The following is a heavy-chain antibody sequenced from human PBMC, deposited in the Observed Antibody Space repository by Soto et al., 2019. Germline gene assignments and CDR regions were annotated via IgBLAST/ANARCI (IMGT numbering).Heavy chain of an antibody. Sequence: GASVKVSCKASGYTFSDYFIHWVRQAPGQGLEWMGWINPNSGGTNYAQKFQGWVTMTRDTSISTAYMELSRLRSDDTAVYYCARGSCGGFGELCPNFDYWGQGTLVTVSS. CDR3: ARGSCGGFGELCPNFDY. CDR1: GYTFSDYF. CDR2: INPNSGGT. V-gene: IGHV1-2*04. D-gene: IGHD3-10*01. J-gene: IGHJ4*02.